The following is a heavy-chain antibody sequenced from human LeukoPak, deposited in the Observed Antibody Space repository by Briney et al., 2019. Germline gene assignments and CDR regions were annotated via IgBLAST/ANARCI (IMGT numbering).Heavy chain of an antibody. CDR3: AKDLDMEYSSGWYGFDY. CDR1: GFTFSSYA. D-gene: IGHD6-19*01. CDR2: ISGSGGST. J-gene: IGHJ4*02. Sequence: GGSLRLSCAASGFTFSSYAMSWVRQAPGKGLEWVSAISGSGGSTYYADSVKGRFTISRDNSKNTLYLQMNSPRAEDTAVYYCAKDLDMEYSSGWYGFDYWGQGTLVTVSS. V-gene: IGHV3-23*01.